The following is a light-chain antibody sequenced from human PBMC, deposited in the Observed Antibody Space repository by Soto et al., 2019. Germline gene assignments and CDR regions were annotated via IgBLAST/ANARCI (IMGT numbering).Light chain of an antibody. V-gene: IGKV3-15*01. CDR2: GAS. Sequence: EIMMTQSPATLSVSPGERATLSCRASQSVSSSLAWYQQKPGQAPRLLIYGASTRATGIPARFSGSGYGTEFNLTINSLQSEDFAVYYCQQYNNWWTLGHGTTVDIK. J-gene: IGKJ1*01. CDR3: QQYNNWWT. CDR1: QSVSSS.